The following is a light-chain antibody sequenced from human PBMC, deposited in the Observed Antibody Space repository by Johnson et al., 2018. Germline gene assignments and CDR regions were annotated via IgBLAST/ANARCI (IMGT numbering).Light chain of an antibody. CDR2: ENN. V-gene: IGLV1-51*02. Sequence: QSVLTQPPSVSAAPGQKVTISCSGSSSNIGNNYVSWYQPLPGTAPTLLIYENNKLPSGIPDRFSGSNSGTSATLGLTGLQHGYEADYYCVTLDSSMSAGNVFGTGTKVTVL. J-gene: IGLJ1*01. CDR3: VTLDSSMSAGNV. CDR1: SSNIGNNY.